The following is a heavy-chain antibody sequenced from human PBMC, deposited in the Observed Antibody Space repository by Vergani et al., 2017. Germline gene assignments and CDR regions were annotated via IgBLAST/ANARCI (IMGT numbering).Heavy chain of an antibody. J-gene: IGHJ4*02. V-gene: IGHV3-30*02. CDR1: GFTFSNFG. CDR3: AKYLRDSMDGLPDS. D-gene: IGHD2-21*02. Sequence: QVQLVESAGVVVQPGGSLRLSCAASGFTFSNFGMHWIRQAPGKGLEWLAYIGKDGINTRYRYAVKGRFTVSRDNSKDILYLQMDLLRSEDTALYYCAKYLRDSMDGLPDSWGPGTLFIVSS. CDR2: IGKDGINT.